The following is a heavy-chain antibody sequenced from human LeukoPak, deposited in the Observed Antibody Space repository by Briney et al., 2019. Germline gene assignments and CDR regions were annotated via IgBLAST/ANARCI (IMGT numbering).Heavy chain of an antibody. CDR1: GFTFSSYG. CDR2: ISGSGGST. J-gene: IGHJ6*03. CDR3: AKQVRGYHGVYYYYYMDV. V-gene: IGHV3-23*01. D-gene: IGHD3-22*01. Sequence: HTGGSLRLSCAASGFTFSSYGMSWVRQAPGKGLEWVSAISGSGGSTYYADSVKGRFTISRDNSKNTLYLQMNSLRAEDTAVYYCAKQVRGYHGVYYYYYMDVWGKGTTVTISS.